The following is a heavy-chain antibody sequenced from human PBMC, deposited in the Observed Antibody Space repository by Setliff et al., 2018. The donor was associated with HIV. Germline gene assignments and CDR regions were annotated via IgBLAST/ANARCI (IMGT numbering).Heavy chain of an antibody. CDR2: ISYDGSNK. CDR1: GFTFSNSA. J-gene: IGHJ4*01. V-gene: IGHV3-30*04. CDR3: AREVAADGTYFDY. Sequence: PGGSLRLSCAASGFTFSNSAMHWVRQAPGKGLGWVAGISYDGSNKYYTDSVKGRFTISRDNSKNTLYLQMNSLRAEDSAVYYCAREVAADGTYFDYCGQGALVTVSS. D-gene: IGHD6-13*01.